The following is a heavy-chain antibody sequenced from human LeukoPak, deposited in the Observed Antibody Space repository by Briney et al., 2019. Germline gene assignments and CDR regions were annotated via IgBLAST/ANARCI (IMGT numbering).Heavy chain of an antibody. CDR3: ARGGVGTPYFDY. CDR2: ISSSSSYT. J-gene: IGHJ4*02. D-gene: IGHD7-27*01. Sequence: PGGSLRLSCAASGFTFSDYYMSWIRQAPGKGLEWVSYISSSSSYTNYADSVKGRFTISRDNAKNSLYLQMNSLRAEDTAVYYCARGGVGTPYFDYWGRGTLVTVSS. V-gene: IGHV3-11*06. CDR1: GFTFSDYY.